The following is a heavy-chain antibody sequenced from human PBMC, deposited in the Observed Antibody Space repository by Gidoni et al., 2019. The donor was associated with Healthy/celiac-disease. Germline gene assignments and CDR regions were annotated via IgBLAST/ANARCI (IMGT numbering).Heavy chain of an antibody. D-gene: IGHD5-18*01. CDR1: GFTFGDYA. CDR2: IRSKAYGGTT. V-gene: IGHV3-49*05. Sequence: EVQLVESGGGLVKPGRSLRLSCTASGFTFGDYAMSWFRQAPGKGLEWVGFIRSKAYGGTTEYAASVKGRFTISRDDSKSIAYLQMNSLKTEDTAVYYCTRDPRPGGYSYGPFDYWGQGTLVTVSS. CDR3: TRDPRPGGYSYGPFDY. J-gene: IGHJ4*02.